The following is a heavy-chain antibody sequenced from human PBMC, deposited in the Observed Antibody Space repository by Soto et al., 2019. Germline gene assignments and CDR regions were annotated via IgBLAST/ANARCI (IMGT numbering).Heavy chain of an antibody. D-gene: IGHD2-15*01. CDR2: IGDSGTTR. Sequence: PGGSLRRSWAASGFTFSYYYMAWIRQAPGKGLEWVAYIGDSGTTRYYADSVKGRFTISRDNAKNSLFLHMNNMRADDAALYYCATWLLSCFDFWGQGTPVTVSS. J-gene: IGHJ4*02. CDR3: ATWLLSCFDF. CDR1: GFTFSYYY. V-gene: IGHV3-11*01.